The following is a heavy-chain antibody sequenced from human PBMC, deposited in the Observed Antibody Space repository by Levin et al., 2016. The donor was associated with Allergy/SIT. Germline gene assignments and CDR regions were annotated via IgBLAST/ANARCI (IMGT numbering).Heavy chain of an antibody. CDR3: ARTETYSSGWALSYYYYGMDV. V-gene: IGHV3-21*01. D-gene: IGHD6-19*01. CDR2: ISSSSSYI. Sequence: GESLKISCAASGFTFSSYSMNWVRQAPGKGLEWVSSISSSSSYIYYADSVKGRFTISRDNAKNSLYLQMNSLRAEDTAVYYCARTETYSSGWALSYYYYGMDVWGQGTTVTVSS. J-gene: IGHJ6*02. CDR1: GFTFSSYS.